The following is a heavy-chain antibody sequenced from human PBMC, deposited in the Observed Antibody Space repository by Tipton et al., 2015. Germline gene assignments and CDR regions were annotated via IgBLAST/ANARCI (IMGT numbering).Heavy chain of an antibody. V-gene: IGHV4-39*07. D-gene: IGHD3-3*01. Sequence: TLSLTCTVSGGSISSSHYYWAWIRQSPGKGLEWIGEIFHTGSPTYNPSLKSRVTISVDKSKNHFSLRLSSVTAADTAVYYCAERVGVWGQGTLVTVSS. J-gene: IGHJ4*02. CDR2: IFHTGSP. CDR1: GGSISSSHYY. CDR3: AERVGV.